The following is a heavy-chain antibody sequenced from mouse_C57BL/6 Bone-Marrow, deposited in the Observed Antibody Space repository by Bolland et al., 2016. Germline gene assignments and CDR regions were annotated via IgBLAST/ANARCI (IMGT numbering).Heavy chain of an antibody. D-gene: IGHD1-1*01. CDR3: ARRFELRFYAMDY. V-gene: IGHV1-55*01. Sequence: EKFKSKATLTVDTSSSTAYMQLSSLTSEDSAVYYCARRFELRFYAMDYWGQGTS. J-gene: IGHJ4*01.